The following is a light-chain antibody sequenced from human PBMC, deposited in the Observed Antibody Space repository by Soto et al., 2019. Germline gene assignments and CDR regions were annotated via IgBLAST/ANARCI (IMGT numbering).Light chain of an antibody. V-gene: IGKV3-20*01. CDR3: QQYGSSRWT. J-gene: IGKJ1*01. Sequence: EIMLTQSPGTLSLSPGERATLSCRASQSVSSTYLAWYQQKPGQAPRPLISAASSRATGTPDRFSGSGPGTDFTLTISRLEPEDFAVYYCQQYGSSRWTFGQGTKV. CDR2: AAS. CDR1: QSVSSTY.